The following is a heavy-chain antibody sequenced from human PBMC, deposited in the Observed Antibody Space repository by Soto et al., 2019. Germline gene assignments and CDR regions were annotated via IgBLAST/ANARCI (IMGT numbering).Heavy chain of an antibody. CDR3: ARDSYFDILTGYSRNAFDI. V-gene: IGHV1-2*02. Sequence: GASVKVSCKASGYTFTGYYMHWVRQAPGQGLEWMGWINPNTGGTNYAQKFHGRVTMTRDTSITTAYMELTRLTSDDTAVYYCARDSYFDILTGYSRNAFDIWGQGTMVTVSS. D-gene: IGHD3-9*01. CDR1: GYTFTGYY. J-gene: IGHJ3*02. CDR2: INPNTGGT.